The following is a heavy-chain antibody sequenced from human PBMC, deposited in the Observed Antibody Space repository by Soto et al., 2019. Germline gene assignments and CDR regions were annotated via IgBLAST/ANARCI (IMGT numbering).Heavy chain of an antibody. CDR1: GGSISSGAYS. CDR3: ARDRWLHPHQRLLDY. Sequence: SETLSLTCAVSGGSISSGAYSWSWIRQPPGKGLEWVGYIYHSGSTYYNPSLKSRVTISVDRSKNRFSLNLNSVTAADTAVYYCARDRWLHPHQRLLDYWGQGTLVTVSS. V-gene: IGHV4-30-2*01. J-gene: IGHJ4*02. D-gene: IGHD5-12*01. CDR2: IYHSGST.